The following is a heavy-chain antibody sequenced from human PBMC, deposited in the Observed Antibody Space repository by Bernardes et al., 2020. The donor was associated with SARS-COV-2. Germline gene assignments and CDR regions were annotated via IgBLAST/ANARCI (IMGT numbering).Heavy chain of an antibody. Sequence: GGSLRLSCAASGFTFSSYEMNWVRQAPGKGLEWVSYIGSSGTIYYADSVKGRFTISRDNAKNSLYLQMNSLRAEDTGLYYCTAGHGWLIDHWGQGTVVSVSP. V-gene: IGHV3-48*03. CDR3: TAGHGWLIDH. D-gene: IGHD6-19*01. CDR1: GFTFSSYE. J-gene: IGHJ4*02. CDR2: IGSSGTI.